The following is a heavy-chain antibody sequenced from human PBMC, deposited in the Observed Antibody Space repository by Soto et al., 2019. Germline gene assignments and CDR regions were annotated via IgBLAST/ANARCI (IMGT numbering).Heavy chain of an antibody. D-gene: IGHD1-1*01. CDR1: GDPFSTYA. V-gene: IGHV1-69*01. CDR3: ARAEGAGTTSYFDP. Sequence: QVQLVQSGAEVKKPGSSVKVSCKASGDPFSTYAFSWVRQAPGQGLEWMGGIMPLFGTALYAQKFQGRLTITADDASSSGYMELTNLTFEDTAIYYCARAEGAGTTSYFDPWGQGTLVTVSS. CDR2: IMPLFGTA. J-gene: IGHJ5*02.